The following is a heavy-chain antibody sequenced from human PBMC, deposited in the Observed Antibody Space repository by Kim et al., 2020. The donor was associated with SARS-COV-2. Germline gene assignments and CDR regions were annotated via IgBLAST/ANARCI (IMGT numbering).Heavy chain of an antibody. CDR3: ASTGYSSAWPGRVGSGRYRVDY. CDR1: GFTFSNAW. Sequence: GGSLRLSCAASGFTFSNAWMSWVRQAPGKGLEWVGRINSKTDGGTTDYAAPVKGRFTISRGDSKNTLYLQMNSLKTEDTAVYYCASTGYSSAWPGRVGSGRYRVDYWGQGTLVTVSS. J-gene: IGHJ4*02. D-gene: IGHD6-19*01. V-gene: IGHV3-15*01. CDR2: INSKTDGGTT.